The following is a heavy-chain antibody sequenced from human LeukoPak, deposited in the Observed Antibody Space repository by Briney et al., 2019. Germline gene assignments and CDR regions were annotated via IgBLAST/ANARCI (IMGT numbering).Heavy chain of an antibody. CDR3: ARGLRSSSGTRSYYYGMDV. CDR2: TYYRSKWYN. V-gene: IGHV6-1*01. Sequence: SQTLSLTCAISGDSVSSNSAAWNWIRQSPSRALEWLGRTYYRSKWYNDYAVSVKSRITINPDTSKNQFSLQLNSVTPEDTAVYYCARGLRSSSGTRSYYYGMDVWGQGTTVTVSS. CDR1: GDSVSSNSAA. D-gene: IGHD3/OR15-3a*01. J-gene: IGHJ6*02.